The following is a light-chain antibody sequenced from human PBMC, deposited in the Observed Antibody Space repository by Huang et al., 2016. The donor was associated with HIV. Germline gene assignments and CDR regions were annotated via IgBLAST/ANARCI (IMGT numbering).Light chain of an antibody. V-gene: IGKV3-11*01. J-gene: IGKJ2*01. Sequence: EIVLTQSPATLSLSPGERATLSCRASQSVSSTLAWYQQKPGQPPTLLIYDASNRATGIPARFSGSGSGTDFTLTVSSLEPEDFAIYYCQHRGNWPYTFGQGTKLEIK. CDR2: DAS. CDR3: QHRGNWPYT. CDR1: QSVSST.